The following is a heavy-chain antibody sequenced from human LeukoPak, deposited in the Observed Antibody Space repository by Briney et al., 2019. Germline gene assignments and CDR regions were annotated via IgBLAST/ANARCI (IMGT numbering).Heavy chain of an antibody. Sequence: GGSLRLSCAASGFTLSSYSMNCVRQAPGKGLEWVSPISNSSSYIYYADSVKGRFTISRDTAKNSLYLQMNSLRAEDTAVYYCARGYLSVLRFLEWLRMHMDVWGQGTTVTVSS. CDR1: GFTLSSYS. J-gene: IGHJ6*02. CDR2: ISNSSSYI. D-gene: IGHD3-3*01. CDR3: ARGYLSVLRFLEWLRMHMDV. V-gene: IGHV3-21*01.